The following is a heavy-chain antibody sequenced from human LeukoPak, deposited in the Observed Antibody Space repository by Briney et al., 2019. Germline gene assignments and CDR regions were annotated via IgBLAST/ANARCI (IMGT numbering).Heavy chain of an antibody. CDR2: IYYSGST. J-gene: IGHJ1*01. CDR1: GGSISSYY. CDR3: ARGGWYPESFQH. Sequence: PSETLSLTCTVSGGSISSYYWNWIRQPPGKGLEWVGYIYYSGSTNYNPSLKSRVTISVDTSKNQFSLKLSSVTAADTAVYYCARGGWYPESFQHWGQGALVTVSS. V-gene: IGHV4-59*01. D-gene: IGHD6-19*01.